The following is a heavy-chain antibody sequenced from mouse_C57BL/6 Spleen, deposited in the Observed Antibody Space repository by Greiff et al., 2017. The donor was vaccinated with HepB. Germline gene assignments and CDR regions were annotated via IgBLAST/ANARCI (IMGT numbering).Heavy chain of an antibody. CDR1: GFTFNTYA. CDR2: IRSKSSNYAT. J-gene: IGHJ3*01. CDR3: VRATTASTWFAY. Sequence: EVQLVESGGGLVQPKGSLKLSCAASGFTFNTYAMHWVRQAPGKGLEWVARIRSKSSNYATYYADSVKDRLTISRDDSQSMLYLQMNNLTTEDTAMYYLVRATTASTWFAYWGQGTLVTVSA. V-gene: IGHV10-3*01. D-gene: IGHD1-2*01.